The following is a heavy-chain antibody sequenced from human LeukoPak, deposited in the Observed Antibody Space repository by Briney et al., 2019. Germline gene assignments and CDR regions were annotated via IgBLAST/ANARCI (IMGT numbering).Heavy chain of an antibody. V-gene: IGHV4-4*07. CDR2: IYTSGST. CDR1: GGSISSYY. J-gene: IGHJ6*02. CDR3: ARDRWGGGSGYYYYYYGMDV. Sequence: SETLSLTRTVSGGSISSYYWSWIRQPAGKGLEWIGRIYTSGSTNYNPSLKSRVTMSVDTSKNQFSLKLSSVTAADTAVYYCARDRWGGGSGYYYYYYGMDVWGQGTTVTVSS. D-gene: IGHD2-15*01.